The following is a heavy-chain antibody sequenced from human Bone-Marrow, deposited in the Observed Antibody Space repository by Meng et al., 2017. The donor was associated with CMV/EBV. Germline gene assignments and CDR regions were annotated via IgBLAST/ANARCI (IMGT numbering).Heavy chain of an antibody. CDR3: ASSAITIFGVVQNDY. Sequence: SGGSLTSCGYYCSWIRQHPGKGLGWIGYIYYSRSTSSNPSLKRRVTISVDTSKNQSSLKLSSVTAADTAVYYCASSAITIFGVVQNDYWGQGTLVTVSS. CDR1: GGSLTSCGYY. D-gene: IGHD3-3*01. CDR2: IYYSRST. J-gene: IGHJ4*02. V-gene: IGHV4-31*02.